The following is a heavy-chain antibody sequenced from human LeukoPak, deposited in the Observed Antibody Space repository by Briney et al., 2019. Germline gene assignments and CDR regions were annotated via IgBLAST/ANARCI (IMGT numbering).Heavy chain of an antibody. D-gene: IGHD2-2*02. CDR3: AKLDIVVVPAAIPVSGGDY. V-gene: IGHV3-23*01. J-gene: IGHJ4*02. CDR1: GFTFSSYA. Sequence: GGSLRLSCAASGFTFSSYAMSWVRQAPGKGREWVSAISGSGGSTYYADSVKGQFTISRDNSKNTLYLQMNSLRAEDTAVYYCAKLDIVVVPAAIPVSGGDYWGQGTLVTVSS. CDR2: ISGSGGST.